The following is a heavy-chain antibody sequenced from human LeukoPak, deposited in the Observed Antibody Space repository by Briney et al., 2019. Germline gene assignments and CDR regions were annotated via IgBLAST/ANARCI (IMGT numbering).Heavy chain of an antibody. CDR3: SRGRHNAFDI. CDR1: GFIFSDSW. V-gene: IGHV3-74*01. CDR2: LTPDGGRT. Sequence: GGSLRLSCAASGFIFSDSWMHWVRQAPGKGPVWVSRLTPDGGRTDYADSVKGRFTISRDNAKNTLYLQMNNLRADDTAVYYCSRGRHNAFDILGQGTIVTVSS. J-gene: IGHJ3*02. D-gene: IGHD6-6*01.